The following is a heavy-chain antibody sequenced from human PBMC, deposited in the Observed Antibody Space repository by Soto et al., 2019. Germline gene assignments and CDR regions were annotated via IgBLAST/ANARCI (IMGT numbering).Heavy chain of an antibody. D-gene: IGHD2-2*01. Sequence: QVQLVQSGAEVKKPGSSVNISCKTSGGIFRTYGINWVRQAPGQGLEWMGGIIPIFGTTTYAPKFQGRVTITADESTSTAFMDLSSLASEDTGVYFGAGVGTADTHYFGMDVWGQGTTVTVSS. CDR3: AGVGTADTHYFGMDV. CDR1: GGIFRTYG. V-gene: IGHV1-69*01. CDR2: IIPIFGTT. J-gene: IGHJ6*02.